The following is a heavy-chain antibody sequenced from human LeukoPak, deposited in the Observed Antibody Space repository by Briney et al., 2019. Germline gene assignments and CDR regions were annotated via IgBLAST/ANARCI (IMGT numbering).Heavy chain of an antibody. CDR3: MTAAGYNFGQY. CDR2: LYIGGNT. J-gene: IGHJ4*02. V-gene: IGHV3-53*01. CDR1: GFSFSSNW. D-gene: IGHD5-18*01. Sequence: GGSLRLSCAASGFSFSSNWMHWVRQAPGKGLEWFSALYIGGNTYYADSVRGRFTISRDNSKNTLYLQMNSLRAEDTAIYYCMTAAGYNFGQYWGQGTLVTVSS.